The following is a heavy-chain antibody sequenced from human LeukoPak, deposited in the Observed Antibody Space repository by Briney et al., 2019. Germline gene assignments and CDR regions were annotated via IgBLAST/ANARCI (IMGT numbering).Heavy chain of an antibody. CDR2: ISYDGSNK. CDR1: GFTFSSYG. Sequence: GGSLRLSCAASGFTFSSYGMHWVRQAPSKGLEWVAVISYDGSNKYYADSVKGRFTISRDNSKNTLYLQMNSLRAEDTAVYYCAKGDIYDYVWGSYRKYNWFDPWGQGTLVTVSS. CDR3: AKGDIYDYVWGSYRKYNWFDP. D-gene: IGHD3-16*02. V-gene: IGHV3-30*18. J-gene: IGHJ5*02.